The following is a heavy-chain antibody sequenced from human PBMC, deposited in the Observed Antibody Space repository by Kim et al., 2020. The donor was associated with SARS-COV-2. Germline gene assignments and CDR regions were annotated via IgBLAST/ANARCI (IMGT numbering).Heavy chain of an antibody. CDR3: ARTGSGSYLS. Sequence: INYNASLKSRVTRSVDTSKNQFSLKLSSVTAADTAVYYCARTGSGSYLSWGQGTVVTVSS. CDR2: I. D-gene: IGHD3-10*01. J-gene: IGHJ4*02. V-gene: IGHV4-34*01.